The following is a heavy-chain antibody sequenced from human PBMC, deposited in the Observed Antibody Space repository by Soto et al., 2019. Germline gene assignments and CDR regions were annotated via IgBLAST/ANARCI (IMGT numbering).Heavy chain of an antibody. CDR3: ARARRELLWFGESHGAFDP. J-gene: IGHJ5*02. Sequence: SVKVSCKASGGTFSSYAISWVRQAPGQGLEWMGGIIPIFGTANYAQKFQGRVTITADESTSTAYMELSSLRSEDTAVYYCARARRELLWFGESHGAFDPWGQGTLVTVSS. CDR1: GGTFSSYA. V-gene: IGHV1-69*13. D-gene: IGHD3-10*01. CDR2: IIPIFGTA.